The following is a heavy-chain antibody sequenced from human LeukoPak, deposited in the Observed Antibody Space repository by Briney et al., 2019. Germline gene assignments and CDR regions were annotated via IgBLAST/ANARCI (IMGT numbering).Heavy chain of an antibody. CDR2: VQYDGSNK. CDR3: AKDGSFGSGSYYRGDS. V-gene: IGHV3-30*02. Sequence: GGSLRLSCAASGFTFSDYGIHWVRQAPGKGLEWVAFVQYDGSNKYYADSVKGRFTISRDNSKNTLYLQMNSLRAEDTAVYYCAKDGSFGSGSYYRGDSWGQGTLVTVSS. J-gene: IGHJ4*02. D-gene: IGHD3-10*01. CDR1: GFTFSDYG.